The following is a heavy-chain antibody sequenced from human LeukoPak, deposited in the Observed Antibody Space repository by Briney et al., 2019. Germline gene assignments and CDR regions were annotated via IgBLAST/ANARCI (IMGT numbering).Heavy chain of an antibody. V-gene: IGHV4-34*01. CDR3: ALSSPGVVEHAFDI. CDR1: GGSFSGYY. J-gene: IGHJ3*02. D-gene: IGHD3-22*01. CDR2: INHSGST. Sequence: PSETLSLTCAVYGGSFSGYYWSWIRQPPGKGLEWIGEINHSGSTNYNPSLKSRVTISVNTTKNQFSLKLSSVTAADTAVYYCALSSPGVVEHAFDIWGQGTMVTVSS.